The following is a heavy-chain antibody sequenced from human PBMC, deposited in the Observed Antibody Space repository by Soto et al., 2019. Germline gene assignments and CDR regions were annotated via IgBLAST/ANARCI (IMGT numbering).Heavy chain of an antibody. CDR3: ARGRRGWCAKLDAEFFQH. Sequence: ASVKVSCKASGYTFTSYAVHWVRQAPGQRLECMGWINAGNGNTKYSQNFQGRVTITRDTSASTVYMELSSLRSEDTAVYYCARGRRGWCAKLDAEFFQHWGQGTLVTVSS. CDR2: INAGNGNT. J-gene: IGHJ1*01. D-gene: IGHD6-19*01. CDR1: GYTFTSYA. V-gene: IGHV1-3*01.